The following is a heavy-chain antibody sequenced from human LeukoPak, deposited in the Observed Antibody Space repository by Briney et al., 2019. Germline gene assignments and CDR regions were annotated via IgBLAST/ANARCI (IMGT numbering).Heavy chain of an antibody. CDR1: GGSFSGFY. V-gene: IGHV4-34*01. CDR2: INHSGST. D-gene: IGHD1-14*01. J-gene: IGHJ4*02. Sequence: PSETLSLTCAVYGGSFSGFYWSWIRQPPGKGLEWIGEINHSGSTNYNPSLKSRVTISVETSKNQFSLKLSSVTAADTAVYYCARVRLRKPFDYWGQGTLVTVSS. CDR3: ARVRLRKPFDY.